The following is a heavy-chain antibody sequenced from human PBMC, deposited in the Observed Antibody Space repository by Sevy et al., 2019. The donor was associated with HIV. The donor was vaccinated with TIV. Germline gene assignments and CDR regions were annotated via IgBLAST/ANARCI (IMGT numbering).Heavy chain of an antibody. Sequence: GGSLRLSCAASGFTFSSYAMSWVRQAPGKGLEWVSAISGSGGRTYNADSVKGRFTISRDNSKNTLYLQMNSLRAEDTAVYYCAKDGYKPSVGDENYYYHYTDVWGKGTTVTVSS. CDR2: ISGSGGRT. CDR1: GFTFSSYA. V-gene: IGHV3-23*01. D-gene: IGHD1-20*01. J-gene: IGHJ6*03. CDR3: AKDGYKPSVGDENYYYHYTDV.